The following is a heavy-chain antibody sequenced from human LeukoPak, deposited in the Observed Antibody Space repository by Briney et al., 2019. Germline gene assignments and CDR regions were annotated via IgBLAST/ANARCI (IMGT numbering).Heavy chain of an antibody. CDR3: VRDSRYGSGWFEDGLDF. CDR2: INDRGST. J-gene: IGHJ6*02. CDR1: GDSVRSYY. Sequence: SETMSLTCTVSGDSVRSYYWSWIRQPPGQGLEWLGHINDRGSTNYNPSLQGRVTISIDTSKNQFSLKVNSVTAADTAVYYCVRDSRYGSGWFEDGLDFWGQGTTVTVSS. V-gene: IGHV4-59*02. D-gene: IGHD6-13*01.